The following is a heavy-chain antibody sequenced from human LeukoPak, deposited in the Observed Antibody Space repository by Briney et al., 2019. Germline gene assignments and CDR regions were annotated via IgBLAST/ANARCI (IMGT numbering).Heavy chain of an antibody. V-gene: IGHV3-74*01. Sequence: GGSLRLPCAASGFTFNYFWMHWVRQVPGKGLVWVSGINNDGTATYYADSVKGRFTISRDNAKNTVYPQMNGLRAEDTTVYYCATVSEYWGQGTLVTVSS. CDR1: GFTFNYFW. CDR3: ATVSEY. CDR2: INNDGTAT. J-gene: IGHJ4*02.